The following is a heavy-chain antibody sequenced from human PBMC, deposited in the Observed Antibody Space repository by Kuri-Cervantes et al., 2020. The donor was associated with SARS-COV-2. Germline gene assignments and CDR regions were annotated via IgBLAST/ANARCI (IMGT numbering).Heavy chain of an antibody. V-gene: IGHV4-4*07. Sequence: SETLSLTCTVSGGSISSYYWSWIRQPAGKGLEWIGRIYTSGSTNYNPSLKSRVTISVDTSKNQFSLKLSSVTAADTAVYYCARAGDNWGQGDDAFDIWGQGTMVTVSS. CDR1: GGSISSYY. CDR2: IYTSGST. J-gene: IGHJ3*02. CDR3: ARAGDNWGQGDDAFDI. D-gene: IGHD7-27*01.